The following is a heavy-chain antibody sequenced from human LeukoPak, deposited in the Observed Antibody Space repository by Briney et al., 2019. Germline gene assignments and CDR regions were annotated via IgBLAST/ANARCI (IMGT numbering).Heavy chain of an antibody. J-gene: IGHJ4*02. Sequence: SVTVSFKASGFTFTISTMQWVRQARGQPPEFIGWIVVGSGTTNYPHKFQERATITRDMSTRTAYMELSSLTYEDTAVYYCAACSVASGWCYLDYWGQGTLVTVSS. V-gene: IGHV1-58*02. D-gene: IGHD6-19*01. CDR2: IVVGSGTT. CDR3: AACSVASGWCYLDY. CDR1: GFTFTIST.